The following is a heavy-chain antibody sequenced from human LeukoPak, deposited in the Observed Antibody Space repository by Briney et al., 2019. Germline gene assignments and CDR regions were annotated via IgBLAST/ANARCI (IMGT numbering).Heavy chain of an antibody. CDR3: ARLHSGTPSGRARGPRGGAYYFDY. D-gene: IGHD3-10*01. Sequence: GESLKISCKGSGYSFTSYWIDWVRQMPGKGLEWMGIIYPGDSDTRYSPSFQGQVTISADKSISTAYLQWSSLKASDTAMYYCARLHSGTPSGRARGPRGGAYYFDYWGQGTLVTVSS. CDR1: GYSFTSYW. V-gene: IGHV5-51*01. J-gene: IGHJ4*02. CDR2: IYPGDSDT.